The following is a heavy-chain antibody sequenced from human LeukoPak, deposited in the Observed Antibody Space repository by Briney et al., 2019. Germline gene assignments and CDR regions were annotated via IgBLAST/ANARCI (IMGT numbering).Heavy chain of an antibody. Sequence: ASVKVSCKASGGTFSSYAISWVRQAPGQGLEWMGGIIPIFGTANYAQKFQGRVTITADESMSTAYMELSSLRSEDTAVYYCARDGRHIVVVPAARTYYYYYMDVWGKGTTVTVSS. D-gene: IGHD2-2*01. V-gene: IGHV1-69*13. CDR2: IIPIFGTA. CDR3: ARDGRHIVVVPAARTYYYYYMDV. CDR1: GGTFSSYA. J-gene: IGHJ6*03.